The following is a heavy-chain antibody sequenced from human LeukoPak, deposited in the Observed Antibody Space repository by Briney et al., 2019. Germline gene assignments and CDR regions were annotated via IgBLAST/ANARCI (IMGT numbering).Heavy chain of an antibody. CDR3: ARDPGSGYEEHFDY. D-gene: IGHD5-12*01. Sequence: GGSLRLSCEASGFTFSIYWMHWVRQAPGKGLVWVSRINSDGINTSYADSVKGRFTISRDNAKDSLYLQMNSLRAEDTAVYYCARDPGSGYEEHFDYWGQGTLVTVSS. CDR2: INSDGINT. CDR1: GFTFSIYW. V-gene: IGHV3-74*01. J-gene: IGHJ4*02.